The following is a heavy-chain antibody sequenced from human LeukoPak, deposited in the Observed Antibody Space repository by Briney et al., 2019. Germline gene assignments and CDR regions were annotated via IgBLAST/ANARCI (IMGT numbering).Heavy chain of an antibody. J-gene: IGHJ4*02. CDR1: GFTFSSYT. Sequence: GGSLRLSCAASGFTFSSYTMNWVGQAPGKGLEWVSSISSSSTYIYYADSVKGRFTISRDNAENSLFLQMNSLRAEDTAVYYCAKEEGTTVTTFDYWGQGTLVTVSS. D-gene: IGHD4-17*01. CDR2: ISSSSTYI. CDR3: AKEEGTTVTTFDY. V-gene: IGHV3-21*01.